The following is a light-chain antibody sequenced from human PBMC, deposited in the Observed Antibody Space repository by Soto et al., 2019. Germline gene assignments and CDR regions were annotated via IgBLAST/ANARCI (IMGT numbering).Light chain of an antibody. CDR1: QSVSSSY. CDR2: GAS. J-gene: IGKJ5*01. CDR3: QQYGSPIT. Sequence: EIVLTQSPGTLSLSPGERATLSCRASQSVSSSYLAWYQQKPGQAPRLLIYGASSRATRIPDRFSGSGSGTDFTLTISRLEPEDFAVYYCQQYGSPITFGQGTRLESK. V-gene: IGKV3-20*01.